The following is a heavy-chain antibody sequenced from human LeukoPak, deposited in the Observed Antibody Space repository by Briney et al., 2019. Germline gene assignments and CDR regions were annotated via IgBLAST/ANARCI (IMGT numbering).Heavy chain of an antibody. V-gene: IGHV3-23*01. D-gene: IGHD3-16*01. CDR1: GFTFSSYA. J-gene: IGHJ4*02. CDR2: ISDSGGTT. CDR3: AKGGGQTFDY. Sequence: PGGSLRLSCAASGFTFSSYAMSWVRQAPGKGLEWVSSISDSGGTTFYADSVKGRFTISRDNSKNTLYLRMNSLRAEETAVYYCAKGGGQTFDYWGQGTLVTVSS.